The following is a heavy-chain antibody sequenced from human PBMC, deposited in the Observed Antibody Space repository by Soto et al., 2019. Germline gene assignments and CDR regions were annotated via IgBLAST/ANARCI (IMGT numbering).Heavy chain of an antibody. D-gene: IGHD3-10*01. V-gene: IGHV1-18*01. CDR3: TREGSAPYYYYGMDA. CDR2: INTHNGNT. CDR1: GYTFTTYG. Sequence: QVQLEQSAPEVKKPGPSLKVSCKASGYTFTTYGLSWVRQAPGKGLEWLGGINTHNGNTNYAQTLQGRVIMTADTSTNTAYMELRSLRSDDTAIYYCTREGSAPYYYYGMDAWGQGTTVTVSS. J-gene: IGHJ6*02.